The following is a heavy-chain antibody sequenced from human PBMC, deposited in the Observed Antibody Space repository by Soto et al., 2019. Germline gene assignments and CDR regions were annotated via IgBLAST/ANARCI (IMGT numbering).Heavy chain of an antibody. V-gene: IGHV3-11*01. J-gene: IGHJ4*02. Sequence: QVQLLESGGGLVKPGESLRLSCAASGFTFSDYDMNWIRQAPGKGLEWVSYISKSGTTIYYADSVKGRFTISRDNAKNSLYLQMNSLRAEDTAVYYCARDYWGEGMVDYWGQGTLVTVSS. CDR2: ISKSGTTI. CDR3: ARDYWGEGMVDY. D-gene: IGHD3-16*01. CDR1: GFTFSDYD.